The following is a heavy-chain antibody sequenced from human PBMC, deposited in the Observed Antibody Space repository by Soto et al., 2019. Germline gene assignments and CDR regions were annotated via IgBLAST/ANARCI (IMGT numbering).Heavy chain of an antibody. CDR1: GYTFTSYA. Sequence: GASVKVSCKASGYTFTSYAMHWVRQAPGQRLEWMGWINPNSGSTNYAQKFQGRVTMTRDTSISTAYMELSRLRSDDTAVYYCARDGGYGNFRYYYGMDVWGQGTTVTVSS. CDR3: ARDGGYGNFRYYYGMDV. J-gene: IGHJ6*02. D-gene: IGHD5-12*01. V-gene: IGHV1-2*02. CDR2: INPNSGST.